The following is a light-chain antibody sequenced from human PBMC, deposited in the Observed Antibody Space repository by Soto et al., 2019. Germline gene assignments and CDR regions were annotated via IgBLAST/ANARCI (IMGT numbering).Light chain of an antibody. V-gene: IGKV3-11*01. CDR2: QTS. Sequence: EIVLTQSPATLSSFPGDRVTLSCRASQYINTRLAWYQHRPCQAPRLLIYQTSIRAAGIPARFSASGTGTDFTLTISVVQPEDFAVYYCHQRQSWPRTFGQGTKVDIK. J-gene: IGKJ1*01. CDR3: HQRQSWPRT. CDR1: QYINTR.